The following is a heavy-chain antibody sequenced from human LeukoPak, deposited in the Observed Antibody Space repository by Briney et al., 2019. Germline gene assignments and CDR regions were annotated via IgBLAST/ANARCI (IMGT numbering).Heavy chain of an antibody. Sequence: GGSLRLSCAASGFTFSSYWMSWVRQAPGKGLEWVANIKQDGSEKYYVDSVKGRFTISRGNAKNSLYLQMNSLRAEDTAVYYCARDRVGYQLLKLFGYWGQGTLVTVSS. CDR2: IKQDGSEK. J-gene: IGHJ4*02. V-gene: IGHV3-7*01. D-gene: IGHD2-2*01. CDR1: GFTFSSYW. CDR3: ARDRVGYQLLKLFGY.